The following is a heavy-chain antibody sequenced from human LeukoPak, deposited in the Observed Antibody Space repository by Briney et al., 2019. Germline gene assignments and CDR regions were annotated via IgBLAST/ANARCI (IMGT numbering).Heavy chain of an antibody. CDR1: GFSVSTNY. V-gene: IGHV3-53*01. D-gene: IGHD3-3*01. J-gene: IGHJ4*02. CDR2: ISNHGTT. CDR3: ARDRDWSGYSNFDY. Sequence: GGSLRLSCAASGFSVSTNYMIWVRQAPGMGLECVSVISNHGTTYYADSVKGRFTISRDNAKNSLYLQMNSLRAEDTAVYYCARDRDWSGYSNFDYWGQGTLVTVSS.